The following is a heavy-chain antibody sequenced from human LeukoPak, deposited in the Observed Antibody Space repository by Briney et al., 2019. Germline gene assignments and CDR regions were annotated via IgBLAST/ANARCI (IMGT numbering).Heavy chain of an antibody. D-gene: IGHD2-2*01. CDR2: ISYDGSNK. Sequence: GRSLRLSCAASGFTFSSYAMHWVRQAPGKGLEWVAVISYDGSNKYYADSVKGRFTISRDNSKNTLYLQMNSLRAEDTAVYYCARDGGYCSSTSCSIYGDFDYWGQGTLVPVSS. CDR1: GFTFSSYA. CDR3: ARDGGYCSSTSCSIYGDFDY. J-gene: IGHJ4*02. V-gene: IGHV3-30*04.